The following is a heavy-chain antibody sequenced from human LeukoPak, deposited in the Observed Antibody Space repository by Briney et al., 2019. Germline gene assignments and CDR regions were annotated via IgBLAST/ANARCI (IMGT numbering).Heavy chain of an antibody. CDR1: GFTFSSYA. V-gene: IGHV3-23*01. D-gene: IGHD1-26*01. CDR3: AKGLVEWELSTGIDY. J-gene: IGHJ4*02. Sequence: PRGSLRLSCAASGFTFSSYAMSWVRQAPGKGLEWVSAISGSGGSTYYADSVKGRFTISRDNSKNTLYLQMNSLRAEDTAVYYCAKGLVEWELSTGIDYWGQGTLVTVSS. CDR2: ISGSGGST.